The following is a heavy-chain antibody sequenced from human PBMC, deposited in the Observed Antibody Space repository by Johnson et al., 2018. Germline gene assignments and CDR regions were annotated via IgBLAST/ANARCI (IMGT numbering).Heavy chain of an antibody. J-gene: IGHJ6*02. CDR1: GGSFSGYY. CDR2: INHSGST. CDR3: HATRIVFCIRTSCPNYYYMDV. V-gene: IGHV4-34*01. D-gene: IGHD2-2*01. Sequence: QVQLQQWGAGLLKXSETXSLXCAVYGGSFSGYYWSWIRQPPGKGLEWMGEINHSGSTNYNPSLKSRVTISGDTSKNPFSLKLSPVTAADTAVYYCHATRIVFCIRTSCPNYYYMDVWCQGSTVTVSS.